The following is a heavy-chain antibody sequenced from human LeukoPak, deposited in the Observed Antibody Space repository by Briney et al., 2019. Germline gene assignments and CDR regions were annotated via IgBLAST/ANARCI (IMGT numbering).Heavy chain of an antibody. J-gene: IGHJ4*02. CDR1: GFTFSSYG. V-gene: IGHV3-30*02. Sequence: GGSLRLSCAASGFTFSSYGMHWVRQAPGKGLEWVAFIRNDGSNKYYADSVKGRFTISRDNSKNTLYLQMNSLRDEDTAVYYCARGGPLFGSPIIYWGQGTLVTVSS. CDR2: IRNDGSNK. D-gene: IGHD3-10*01. CDR3: ARGGPLFGSPIIY.